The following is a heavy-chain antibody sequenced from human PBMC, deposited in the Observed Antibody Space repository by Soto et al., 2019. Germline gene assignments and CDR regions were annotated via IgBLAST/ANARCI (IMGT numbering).Heavy chain of an antibody. V-gene: IGHV6-1*01. J-gene: IGHJ6*02. CDR1: GDSVSSNRGA. CDR3: SRCASGTPDRSGMDV. CDR2: TYYRSKWYN. Sequence: SQTLSLTCAISGDSVSSNRGAWNWIRQFPSRGLEWLGRTYYRSKWYNEYAVSVKSRITINPDTSKNQFSLHLNSVTPDDTAVYYCSRCASGTPDRSGMDVWGQGTTVTVSS. D-gene: IGHD3-10*01.